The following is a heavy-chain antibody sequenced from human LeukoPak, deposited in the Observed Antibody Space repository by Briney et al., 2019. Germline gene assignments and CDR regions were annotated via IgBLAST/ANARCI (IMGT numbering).Heavy chain of an antibody. Sequence: ASVKVSCKASGYTFTSYYMHWVRQAPGQGLEWMGRINPNSGGTNYAQKFQGRVTMTRDTSISTAYMELSRLRSDDTAVYYCAGVLLATTGLYYYGMDVWGQGTTVTVSS. CDR1: GYTFTSYY. V-gene: IGHV1-2*06. D-gene: IGHD2-8*02. CDR3: AGVLLATTGLYYYGMDV. CDR2: INPNSGGT. J-gene: IGHJ6*02.